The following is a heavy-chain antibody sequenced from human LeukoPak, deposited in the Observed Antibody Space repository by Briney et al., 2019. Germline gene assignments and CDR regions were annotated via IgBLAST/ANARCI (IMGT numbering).Heavy chain of an antibody. Sequence: KASETLSLTCTVSGGSISSSSYYWGWIRQPPGKGLEWIGSIYYSGSTYYNPSLKSRVTISVDTSKNQFSLKLSSVTAADTAVYYCARIPTMYSGSYELDYWGQGTLVTVSS. V-gene: IGHV4-39*07. CDR1: GGSISSSSYY. D-gene: IGHD1-26*01. CDR3: ARIPTMYSGSYELDY. J-gene: IGHJ4*02. CDR2: IYYSGST.